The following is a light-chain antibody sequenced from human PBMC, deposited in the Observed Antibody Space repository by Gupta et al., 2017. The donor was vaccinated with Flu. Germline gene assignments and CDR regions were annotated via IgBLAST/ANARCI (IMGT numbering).Light chain of an antibody. CDR3: QQRSLWPLT. V-gene: IGKV3-11*01. CDR2: DTS. J-gene: IGKJ4*01. Sequence: PANLSLSSGDRATLSCRASQSVGRQLAWYQQKPGRAPRLLIFDTSNRASDTPARFSGSGSGTDFTLTISNLETDDFAVYFCQQRSLWPLTFGGGTKVEIK. CDR1: QSVGRQ.